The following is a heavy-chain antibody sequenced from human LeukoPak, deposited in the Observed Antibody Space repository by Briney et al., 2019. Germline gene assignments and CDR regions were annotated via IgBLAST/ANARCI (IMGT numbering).Heavy chain of an antibody. V-gene: IGHV3-30*04. Sequence: GGSLRLSCAASGFTFSSYAMHWVRQAPGKGLEWVAVISHDGSNKYYADSVKGRFTISRDNSNNSLYLQMNSLRAEDTAVYYCTRDHLAADGSDAFDIWGQGTMVTVSS. CDR2: ISHDGSNK. CDR1: GFTFSSYA. J-gene: IGHJ3*02. CDR3: TRDHLAADGSDAFDI. D-gene: IGHD6-13*01.